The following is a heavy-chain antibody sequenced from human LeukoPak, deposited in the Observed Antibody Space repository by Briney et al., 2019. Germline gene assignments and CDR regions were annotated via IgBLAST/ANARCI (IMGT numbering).Heavy chain of an antibody. J-gene: IGHJ6*03. CDR3: ARNSGITIFGVVSSGYYMDV. CDR1: GCTFSSYA. CDR2: IIPIFGTA. V-gene: IGHV1-69*05. D-gene: IGHD3-3*01. Sequence: SVKVSCKASGCTFSSYAISWVRQAPGQGLEWMGGIIPIFGTANYAQKFQGRFTITTDESTSTAYMELSSLRSEDTAVYYCARNSGITIFGVVSSGYYMDVWGKGTTVTVSS.